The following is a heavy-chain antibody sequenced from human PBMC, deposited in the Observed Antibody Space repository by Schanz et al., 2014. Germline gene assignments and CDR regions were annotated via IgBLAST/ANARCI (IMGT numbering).Heavy chain of an antibody. CDR2: IYHTGTT. CDR1: GGSISRGTYS. J-gene: IGHJ4*02. V-gene: IGHV4-30-2*01. D-gene: IGHD3-16*02. Sequence: QLQLQESGSGLVKPSQTLSLTCAVSGGSISRGTYSWSWIRQPPGKGLEWIGYIYHTGTTYYSPSRRRRAPISKDRSKNQFSLTLNSLTAADTAVYYCARGGGPSHYDHVWGNFRYTHFDYWGQGTLVTVSS. CDR3: ARGGGPSHYDHVWGNFRYTHFDY.